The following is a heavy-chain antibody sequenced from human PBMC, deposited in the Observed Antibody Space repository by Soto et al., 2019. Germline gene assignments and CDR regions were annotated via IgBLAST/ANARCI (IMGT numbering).Heavy chain of an antibody. V-gene: IGHV4-59*08. J-gene: IGHJ4*02. CDR1: GGSISSYY. CDR3: ARHSLGYVGLDSGWLHRGGYYFDY. D-gene: IGHD6-19*01. Sequence: QVQLQESGPGLVKPSETLSLTCTVSGGSISSYYWSWIRQPPGKGLEWIGYIYYSGSTNYNPSLKSRVTISVDTSKNQFSLKLSSVTAADTAVYYCARHSLGYVGLDSGWLHRGGYYFDYWGQGTLVTVSS. CDR2: IYYSGST.